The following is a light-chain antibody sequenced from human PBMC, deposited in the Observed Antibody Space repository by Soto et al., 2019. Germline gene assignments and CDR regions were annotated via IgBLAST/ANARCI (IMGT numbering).Light chain of an antibody. CDR3: QQRSNWPFS. CDR1: QTVSSN. CDR2: GAS. J-gene: IGKJ3*01. V-gene: IGKV3-11*01. Sequence: VLTQCRSPLSVSPGARATISCRARQTVSSNLAWYQQKSGQAPRLLIYGASTRATGIPDRFSGSGSGTDFTLTISCLEPEDCVGYYCQQRSNWPFSFGPGAKVDI.